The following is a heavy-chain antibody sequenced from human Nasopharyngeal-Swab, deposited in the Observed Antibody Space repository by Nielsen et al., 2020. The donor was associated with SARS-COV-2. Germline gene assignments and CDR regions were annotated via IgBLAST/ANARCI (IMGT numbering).Heavy chain of an antibody. Sequence: PGKGLEWIGSIYYSGTTYYNPSLKSRVTISVDTSKNQFSLKPSSVTAADTAVYYCARPRGPYSIYSSSWYVYYFDYWGQGTLVTVSS. CDR3: ARPRGPYSIYSSSWYVYYFDY. D-gene: IGHD6-13*01. J-gene: IGHJ4*02. V-gene: IGHV4-39*01. CDR2: IYYSGTT.